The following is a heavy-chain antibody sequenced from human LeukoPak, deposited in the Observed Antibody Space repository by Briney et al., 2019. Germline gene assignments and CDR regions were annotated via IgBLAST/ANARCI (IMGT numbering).Heavy chain of an antibody. CDR1: GFPFSSYA. D-gene: IGHD6-6*01. J-gene: IGHJ4*02. CDR2: ISYDGSNK. Sequence: PGGSLRLSCAASGFPFSSYAMHWVRQAPGKGLEWVAVISYDGSNKYYADSVKGRFTISRDNSKNTLYLQMNSLRAEDTAVYYCARFSSSSWDYWGQGTLVTVSS. V-gene: IGHV3-30-3*01. CDR3: ARFSSSSWDY.